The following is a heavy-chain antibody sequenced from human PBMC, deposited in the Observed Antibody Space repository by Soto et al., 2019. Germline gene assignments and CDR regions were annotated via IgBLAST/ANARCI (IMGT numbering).Heavy chain of an antibody. D-gene: IGHD6-6*01. Sequence: ELQLLECGGGLVQPGGSLRLSCAASGFTLGTYVMSWVRQAPGKGLEWVSGIDSGGGGTYYADSVKGRFTISRDNSKNTLSLQMNGLRAEDTAVFYCAKGPEQLVHGVFDYWGQGTLVNVSS. J-gene: IGHJ4*02. CDR1: GFTLGTYV. CDR2: IDSGGGGT. V-gene: IGHV3-23*01. CDR3: AKGPEQLVHGVFDY.